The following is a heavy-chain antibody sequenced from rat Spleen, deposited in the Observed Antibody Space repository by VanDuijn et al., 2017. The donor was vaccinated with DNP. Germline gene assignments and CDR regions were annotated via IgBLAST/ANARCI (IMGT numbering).Heavy chain of an antibody. J-gene: IGHJ3*01. V-gene: IGHV5S10*01. D-gene: IGHD4-2*01. Sequence: EVQLVESGGDLVQPGRSLKLSCAASGFTFSDYNMAWVRQTPKKGLEWVATIIYDGSRTYYRDSVKGRFTISRDDVKSTLNLQMDSLRSEDTATYYCARGRWFAYWGQGTLVTVSS. CDR3: ARGRWFAY. CDR2: IIYDGSRT. CDR1: GFTFSDYN.